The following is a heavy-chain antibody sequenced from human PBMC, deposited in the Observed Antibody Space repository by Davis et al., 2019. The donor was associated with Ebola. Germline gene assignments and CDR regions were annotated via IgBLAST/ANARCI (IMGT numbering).Heavy chain of an antibody. CDR2: MYSGGTT. J-gene: IGHJ6*02. V-gene: IGHV3-53*01. Sequence: GESLKISCAASGFSVSTKYMTWVRQAPGKGLQWVSIMYSGGTTYYADSVKGRFTISRDSSKNTVYLQMNNLRAEDTAVYYCARGDFYYGVDVWGQGTTVTVSS. CDR1: GFSVSTKY. CDR3: ARGDFYYGVDV.